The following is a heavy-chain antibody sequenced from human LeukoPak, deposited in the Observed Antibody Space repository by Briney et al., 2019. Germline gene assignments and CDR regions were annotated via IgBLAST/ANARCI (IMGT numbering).Heavy chain of an antibody. Sequence: SETLSLTCTVSGGSISSYYWSWIRQPPGKGLEWIGYIYYIGSTNYNPSLKSRVTISVDTSKNQFSLTLSSVTAADTAVYYCARETRLHSGSYSNDAFDIWGQGTMVTVSS. CDR1: GGSISSYY. D-gene: IGHD1-26*01. CDR3: ARETRLHSGSYSNDAFDI. CDR2: IYYIGST. V-gene: IGHV4-59*01. J-gene: IGHJ3*02.